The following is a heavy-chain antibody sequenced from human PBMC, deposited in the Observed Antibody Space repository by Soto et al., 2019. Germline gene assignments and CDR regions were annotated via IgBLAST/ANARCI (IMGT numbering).Heavy chain of an antibody. CDR3: ARDRVVVPAAHTNYYYYYMDV. D-gene: IGHD2-2*01. Sequence: PGGSLRLSCAASGFTFSSYSMNWVRQAPGKGLGWVSYISSSSSTIYYADSVKGRFTISRDNAKNSLYLQMNSLRAEDTAVYYCARDRVVVPAAHTNYYYYYMDVWGKGTTVTVSS. CDR1: GFTFSSYS. V-gene: IGHV3-48*01. J-gene: IGHJ6*03. CDR2: ISSSSSTI.